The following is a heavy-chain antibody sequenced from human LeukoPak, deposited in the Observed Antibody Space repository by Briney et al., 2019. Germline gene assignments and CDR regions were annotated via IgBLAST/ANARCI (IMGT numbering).Heavy chain of an antibody. Sequence: ASVKVSCKASGYTFTSYDINWVRQAAGQGLEWMGWMNPNSGNTGYAQKFQGRVTMTRNTSISTAYMELSSLRSEDTAVYYCARGRYDSSGYYYWGQGTLVTVSS. CDR2: MNPNSGNT. CDR3: ARGRYDSSGYYY. CDR1: GYTFTSYD. J-gene: IGHJ4*02. V-gene: IGHV1-8*01. D-gene: IGHD3-22*01.